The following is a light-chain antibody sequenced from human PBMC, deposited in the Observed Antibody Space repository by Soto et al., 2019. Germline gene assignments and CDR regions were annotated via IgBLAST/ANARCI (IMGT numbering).Light chain of an antibody. CDR2: GAS. Sequence: EIVLTPSPGTLSKSPGERATLSCRASQSVSSSYLAWYQQKPGQAPRLLIYGASSRATGIPDRFSGSGSGTDFTLTISRLEPEDFAVYYCQQYGSLWTFGQGTKV. CDR1: QSVSSSY. J-gene: IGKJ1*01. V-gene: IGKV3-20*01. CDR3: QQYGSLWT.